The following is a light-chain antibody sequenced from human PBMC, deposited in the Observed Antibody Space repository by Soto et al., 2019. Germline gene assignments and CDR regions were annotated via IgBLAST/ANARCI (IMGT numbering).Light chain of an antibody. V-gene: IGKV1-9*01. CDR2: SAS. CDR3: QQLSRYPLT. J-gene: IGKJ4*01. CDR1: QVISSY. Sequence: IQLTQSPSSLSASVGDRVTITCRASQVISSYLAWYQQKPGKAPDLLIYSASTLQSGVPSRFSGSGSETEFSLTIRALQPEDFATYYCQQLSRYPLTFGGGTKVDIK.